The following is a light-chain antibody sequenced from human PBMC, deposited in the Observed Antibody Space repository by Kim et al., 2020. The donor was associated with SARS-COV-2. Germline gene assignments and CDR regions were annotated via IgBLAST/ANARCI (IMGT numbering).Light chain of an antibody. J-gene: IGKJ2*01. CDR2: DAS. Sequence: LSLSPGDSAALSCRASESVSSYLAWYQQKPGQAPRLLIYDASNRATGIPARFSGSGSGTDFTLTISSLEPEDFAVYYCQQRSNWQTFGQGTKLEI. CDR1: ESVSSY. CDR3: QQRSNWQT. V-gene: IGKV3-11*01.